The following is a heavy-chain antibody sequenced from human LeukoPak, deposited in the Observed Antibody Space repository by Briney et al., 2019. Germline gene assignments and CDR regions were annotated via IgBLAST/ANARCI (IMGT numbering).Heavy chain of an antibody. D-gene: IGHD5-18*01. V-gene: IGHV3-21*01. CDR1: GFTFSSYS. Sequence: GGSLRLSCAASGFTFSSYSMNWVRQAPGKGLEWVSSISSSSSYIYYADSVKGRFTISRDNAKNSLNLQMNSLRAEDTAVYYCARDSNSRYSYGYADYWGQGTLVTVSS. J-gene: IGHJ4*02. CDR3: ARDSNSRYSYGYADY. CDR2: ISSSSSYI.